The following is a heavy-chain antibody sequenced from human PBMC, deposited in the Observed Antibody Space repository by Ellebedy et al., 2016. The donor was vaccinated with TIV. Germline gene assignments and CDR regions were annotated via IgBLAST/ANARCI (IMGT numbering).Heavy chain of an antibody. V-gene: IGHV1-8*01. CDR3: ARESFAGVWFVN. CDR2: INPDNGNT. D-gene: IGHD3-10*01. J-gene: IGHJ4*02. CDR1: GYTFTSYD. Sequence: ASVKVSCKASGYTFTSYDINWVRQAPGQGLEWLGWINPDNGNTGYAQKFQGRVTMTRNMSLETACLELSSLTSAYTAGYYFARESFAGVWFVNWGQGALITVTS.